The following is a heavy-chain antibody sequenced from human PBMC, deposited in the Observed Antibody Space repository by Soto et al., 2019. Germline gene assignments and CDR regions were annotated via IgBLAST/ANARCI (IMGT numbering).Heavy chain of an antibody. V-gene: IGHV1-69*08. D-gene: IGHD6-6*01. Sequence: QVQLVQSGAEVKKPGSSVKVSCKASGGTFNTYTFTWVRQAPGQGLEWMGRIIPILGITKYAQKFQGRVTITADRSTSTAYMELNSLRPEDTAVYYCARELVDKLGFDYWGQGTLVTVSS. CDR3: ARELVDKLGFDY. CDR1: GGTFNTYT. J-gene: IGHJ4*02. CDR2: IIPILGIT.